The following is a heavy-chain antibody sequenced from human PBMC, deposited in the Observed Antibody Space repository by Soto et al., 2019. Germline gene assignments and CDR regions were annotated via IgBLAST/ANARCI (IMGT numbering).Heavy chain of an antibody. J-gene: IGHJ4*02. CDR2: IIPVFGTA. V-gene: IGHV1-69*13. CDR1: GGLFSSYA. CDR3: ARGGSGYVWFNEF. D-gene: IGHD3-22*01. Sequence: AVKVSCKASGGLFSSYAISWVRQAPGQGLEWMGGIIPVFGTATYAQKFQGRVTITADESTNTAYMDLSSLKSEDTAIYYCARGGSGYVWFNEFWGQGGLVSVSS.